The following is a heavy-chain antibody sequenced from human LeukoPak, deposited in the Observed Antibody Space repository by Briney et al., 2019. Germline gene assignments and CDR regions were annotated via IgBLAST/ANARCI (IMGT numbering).Heavy chain of an antibody. CDR2: ISGSGGST. CDR1: GFTFSSYA. D-gene: IGHD5-18*01. J-gene: IGHJ4*02. Sequence: PGGSLRLSCAASGFTFSSYAMSWVRQAPGKGLEWVSAISGSGGSTYYADSVKGRFTISRDNSKNTLYLQMNSLRAEDTAVYYCAKDGLIIQLWPYYFDYWGQGTLVTVSS. CDR3: AKDGLIIQLWPYYFDY. V-gene: IGHV3-23*01.